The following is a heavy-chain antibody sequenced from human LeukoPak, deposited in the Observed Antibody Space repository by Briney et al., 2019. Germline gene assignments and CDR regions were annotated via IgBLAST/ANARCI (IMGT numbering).Heavy chain of an antibody. CDR1: GASISNTGYY. J-gene: IGHJ5*02. D-gene: IGHD7-27*01. CDR2: IYHSGST. V-gene: IGHV4-39*01. Sequence: SETLSLTRTVSGASISNTGYYWGWIRQPPGKGLEWIGNIYHSGSTYYSPSLKSRVTLSVDTSKNQFSLKLSSVTAADTAVYYCAGLLNGGASHWFDPWGQGTLVTVSS. CDR3: AGLLNGGASHWFDP.